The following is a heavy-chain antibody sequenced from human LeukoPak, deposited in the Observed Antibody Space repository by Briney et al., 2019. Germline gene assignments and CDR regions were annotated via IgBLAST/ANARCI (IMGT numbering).Heavy chain of an antibody. CDR2: INPNSGNT. V-gene: IGHV1-8*01. CDR1: GYTFTSYY. CDR3: ARSPQSGMDV. J-gene: IGHJ6*02. Sequence: GSSVKVSFKASGYTFTSYYINWVRQPTGQGLEWMGLINPNSGNTDYAHKFQGRVTMTMNTYISTAYMELSSLKSEDTAVYYCARSPQSGMDVWGQGTTVTVSS.